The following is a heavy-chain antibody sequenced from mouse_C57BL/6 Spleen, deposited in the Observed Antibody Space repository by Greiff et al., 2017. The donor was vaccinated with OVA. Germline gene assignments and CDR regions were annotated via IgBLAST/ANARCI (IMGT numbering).Heavy chain of an antibody. D-gene: IGHD1-1*01. V-gene: IGHV1-18*01. Sequence: EVKLMESGPELVKPGASVKIPCKASGYTFTDYNMDWVKQSHGKSLEWIGDINPNNGGTIYNQKFKGKATLTVDKSSSTAYMELRSLTSEDTAVYYCARQDYGSSPWFAYWGQGTLVTVSA. J-gene: IGHJ3*01. CDR2: INPNNGGT. CDR1: GYTFTDYN. CDR3: ARQDYGSSPWFAY.